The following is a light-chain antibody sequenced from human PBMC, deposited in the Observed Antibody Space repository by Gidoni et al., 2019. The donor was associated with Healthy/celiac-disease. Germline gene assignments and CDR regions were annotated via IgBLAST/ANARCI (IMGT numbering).Light chain of an antibody. CDR1: QSISSY. Sequence: DIQMTQSPSSLSASVGDRVTITCRASQSISSYLNWYQQKPGKAPKLLIYAASSLQSGVPSRFSGSGSGTDFTLTISSLQPEDFATYYCQQSYSXFXGGTKVEIK. J-gene: IGKJ4*01. CDR2: AAS. V-gene: IGKV1-39*01. CDR3: QQSYSX.